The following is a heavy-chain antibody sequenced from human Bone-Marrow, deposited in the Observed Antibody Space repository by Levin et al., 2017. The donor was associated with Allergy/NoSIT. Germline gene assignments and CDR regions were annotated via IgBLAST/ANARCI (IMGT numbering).Heavy chain of an antibody. CDR2: INHSGST. CDR1: GGSFRGYY. CDR3: ASSGWYRGY. Sequence: TGGSLRLSCAVYGGSFRGYYWSWIRQPPGKGLEWIGEINHSGSTTYNPSLKSRVTISVDTSKNQFSLKLTSVTAADTAVYYCASSGWYRGYWGQGTLVTVSS. D-gene: IGHD6-19*01. J-gene: IGHJ4*02. V-gene: IGHV4-34*01.